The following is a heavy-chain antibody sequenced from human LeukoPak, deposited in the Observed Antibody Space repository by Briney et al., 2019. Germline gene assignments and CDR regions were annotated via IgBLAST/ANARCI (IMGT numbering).Heavy chain of an antibody. V-gene: IGHV5-51*01. D-gene: IGHD6-6*01. Sequence: GESLKISCKGSGYSFTSYWIGWVRQMPGKGLEWMGIIYPGDSDTRYSPSFQGQVTISADKSISTAYLQWSSLKASDTATYYCARTQLVPNYYYYYGMDVWGQGTTVTVSS. CDR2: IYPGDSDT. J-gene: IGHJ6*02. CDR1: GYSFTSYW. CDR3: ARTQLVPNYYYYYGMDV.